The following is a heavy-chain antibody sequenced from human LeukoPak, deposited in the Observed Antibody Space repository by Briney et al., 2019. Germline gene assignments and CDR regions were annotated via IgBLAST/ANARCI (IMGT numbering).Heavy chain of an antibody. Sequence: ASVKVSCKASGYTFTGYYMHWVRQAPGQGLEWMGGINPNSGGTNYAQKFQGRVTMTREPSISTAYMELSRLRSDATAVYYCARSRAIFGVASPNWFNPWAREPWSPSPQ. CDR3: ARSRAIFGVASPNWFNP. D-gene: IGHD3-3*01. CDR2: INPNSGGT. V-gene: IGHV1-2*02. J-gene: IGHJ5*02. CDR1: GYTFTGYY.